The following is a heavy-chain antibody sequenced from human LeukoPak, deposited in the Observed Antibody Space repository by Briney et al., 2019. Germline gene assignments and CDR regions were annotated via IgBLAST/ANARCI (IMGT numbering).Heavy chain of an antibody. CDR2: IYYSGST. D-gene: IGHD4-23*01. J-gene: IGHJ4*02. Sequence: SSETLSLTCTVSGGSISSYYWSWIRQPPGKGLEWIGYIYYSGSTNYNPSLKSRVTISVDTSKNQFSLKLSSVTAADTAVYYCARDQRYGGNSYWGQGTLVTVSS. V-gene: IGHV4-59*12. CDR1: GGSISSYY. CDR3: ARDQRYGGNSY.